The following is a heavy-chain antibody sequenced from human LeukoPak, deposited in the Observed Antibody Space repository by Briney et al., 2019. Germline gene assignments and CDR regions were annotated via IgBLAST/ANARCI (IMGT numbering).Heavy chain of an antibody. V-gene: IGHV3-48*03. CDR3: AKIGGLMPLDY. J-gene: IGHJ4*02. CDR1: GFTFSSCE. CDR2: ISSSGRSI. D-gene: IGHD4-23*01. Sequence: GGSLRLSCAASGFTFSSCEMNWVRQAPGKGLEWVSYISSSGRSINYADSVRGRFTISRDNGKNSLYLQMNSLRAEDTAVYYCAKIGGLMPLDYWGQGTLVTVSS.